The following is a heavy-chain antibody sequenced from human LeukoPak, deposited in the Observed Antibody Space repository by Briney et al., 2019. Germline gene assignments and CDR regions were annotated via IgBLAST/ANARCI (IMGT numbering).Heavy chain of an antibody. J-gene: IGHJ4*02. CDR3: AKDRRGTVVRGPIMQTRDYYFEY. V-gene: IGHV3-30*02. CDR1: GFSFSTYG. CDR2: IRFDGSNK. D-gene: IGHD3-10*01. Sequence: GGSLRLSCAASGFSFSTYGFHWVRQAPGKGLEWVTFIRFDGSNKYYADSVKGRFTISRDNSKNTLYLQMNSLRAEDTAVYYCAKDRRGTVVRGPIMQTRDYYFEYWGQGTLVTVSS.